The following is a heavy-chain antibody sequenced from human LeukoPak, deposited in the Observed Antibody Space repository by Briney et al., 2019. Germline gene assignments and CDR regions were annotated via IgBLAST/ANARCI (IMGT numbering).Heavy chain of an antibody. CDR1: GFTFSNYW. CDR2: IYRDGSET. Sequence: GGSLRLSCTASGFTFSNYWMNWVRQLPGKRPEWVANIYRDGSETHYVDSVKGRFTISRDNAKNLLYLQMNGLRAEDTAVYYCARDPSRGYTYGYGDYWGQGTLVTVSS. CDR3: ARDPSRGYTYGYGDY. V-gene: IGHV3-7*01. J-gene: IGHJ4*02. D-gene: IGHD5-18*01.